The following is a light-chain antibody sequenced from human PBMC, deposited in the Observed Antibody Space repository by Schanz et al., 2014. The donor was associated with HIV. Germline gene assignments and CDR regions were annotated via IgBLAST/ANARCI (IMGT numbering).Light chain of an antibody. CDR2: GNT. CDR1: SSNTGSNY. J-gene: IGLJ3*02. Sequence: QSVLTQPPSVSGAPGQRVTISCSGSSSNTGSNYVYWYQQLPGTAPKLLMYGNTNRPSGVPARFSGSKSGSSASLAISGLQAEDEADYFCQSFDSSLNGVLFGGGTKLTVL. V-gene: IGLV1-40*01. CDR3: QSFDSSLNGVL.